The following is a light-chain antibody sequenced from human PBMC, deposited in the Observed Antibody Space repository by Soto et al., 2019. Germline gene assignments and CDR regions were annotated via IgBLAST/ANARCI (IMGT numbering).Light chain of an antibody. CDR3: LQHSTYPLT. Sequence: DIQMTQFPSSLSASVGDRVTITCRASQGIRTDLGWYQQKPGKAPKRLIYAASSLQIGVPSRFSGSGSGTEFTLAISSLQPEDSATFYCLQHSTYPLTFGQGTKVEIK. J-gene: IGKJ1*01. CDR1: QGIRTD. V-gene: IGKV1-17*01. CDR2: AAS.